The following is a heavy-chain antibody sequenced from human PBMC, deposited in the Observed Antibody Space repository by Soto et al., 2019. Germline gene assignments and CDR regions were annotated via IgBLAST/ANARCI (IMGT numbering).Heavy chain of an antibody. Sequence: QVQLVESGGSVVQPGTSLRLSCAASGFTFSSYGIHWVRQAPGKGLEWVALISHDGSRKEDAESQKGRFTISRENSKNTINLHMNTLRFEERDVCFCAKELPKGPRVLRGFDLWGQRTGVTVSS. V-gene: IGHV3-30*18. CDR2: ISHDGSRK. D-gene: IGHD3-3*01. J-gene: IGHJ3*01. CDR1: GFTFSSYG. CDR3: AKELPKGPRVLRGFDL.